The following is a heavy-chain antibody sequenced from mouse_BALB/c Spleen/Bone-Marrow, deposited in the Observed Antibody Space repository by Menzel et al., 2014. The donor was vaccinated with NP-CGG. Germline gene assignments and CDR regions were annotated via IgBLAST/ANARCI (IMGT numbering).Heavy chain of an antibody. CDR1: GYTFTSYW. CDR2: INPSTGYT. V-gene: IGHV1-7*01. J-gene: IGHJ3*01. Sequence: QVQLQQSGAELAKPGASVKMSCKASGYTFTSYWMHWVKQRPGQGLEWIGYINPSTGYTDYNQKFKDKATLTADKSSSTAYTQLSSLTSEDSAVYYCARVYYGYFFAYWGQGTLVTVSA. CDR3: ARVYYGYFFAY. D-gene: IGHD1-2*01.